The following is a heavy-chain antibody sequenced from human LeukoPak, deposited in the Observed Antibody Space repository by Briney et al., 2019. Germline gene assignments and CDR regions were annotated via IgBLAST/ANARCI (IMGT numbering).Heavy chain of an antibody. CDR1: GYTFTDYY. CDR2: INPNSGGT. D-gene: IGHD1-7*01. CDR3: AREYSWNSNWFDP. V-gene: IGHV1-2*02. Sequence: GASVKVSCKASGYTFTDYYMHWVRQAPGQGFEWMGWINPNSGGTNYAQKFQGRVTMTRDTSISTAYMELSRLRSDDTAVYYCAREYSWNSNWFDPWGQGTLVTASS. J-gene: IGHJ5*02.